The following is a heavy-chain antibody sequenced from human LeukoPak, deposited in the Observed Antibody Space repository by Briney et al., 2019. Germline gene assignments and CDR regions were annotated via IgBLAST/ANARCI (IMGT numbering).Heavy chain of an antibody. J-gene: IGHJ4*02. D-gene: IGHD6-13*01. Sequence: GASVKVSCKASGYTFTGYYMHWVRQAPGQGLEWMGWINPNSGGTNYAQKFQGRVIMTRDTSISTAYMELSRLRFDDTAVYYCARPTAAAGTRFDYWGQGTLVTVSS. V-gene: IGHV1-2*02. CDR3: ARPTAAAGTRFDY. CDR1: GYTFTGYY. CDR2: INPNSGGT.